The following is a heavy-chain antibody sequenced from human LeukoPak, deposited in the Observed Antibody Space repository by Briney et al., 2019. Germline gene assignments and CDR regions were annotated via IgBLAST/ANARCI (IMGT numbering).Heavy chain of an antibody. CDR2: IYYSGST. CDR1: GGSVSSGSYY. Sequence: SETLSLTCTVSGGSVSSGSYYWSWIRQPPGKGLEWIGYIYYSGSTNYNPSLKSRVTISVDTSKNQFSLKLSSVTAADTAVYYCALGYYYGMDVWGQGTTVTVPS. V-gene: IGHV4-61*01. J-gene: IGHJ6*02. CDR3: ALGYYYGMDV.